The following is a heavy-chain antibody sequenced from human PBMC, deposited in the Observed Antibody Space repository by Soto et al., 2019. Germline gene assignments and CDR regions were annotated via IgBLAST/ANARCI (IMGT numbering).Heavy chain of an antibody. CDR3: ARDREGVVVVAATPEACFDP. V-gene: IGHV3-21*01. CDR2: ISSSSSYI. CDR1: GFTFSSYS. Sequence: GGSLRLSCAASGFTFSSYSMNWVRQAPGKGLEWVSSISSSSSYIYYADTVKGRFTISRDNAKNSLYLQMNSLRAEDTAVYYCARDREGVVVVAATPEACFDPWGQGTLVTVSS. J-gene: IGHJ5*02. D-gene: IGHD2-15*01.